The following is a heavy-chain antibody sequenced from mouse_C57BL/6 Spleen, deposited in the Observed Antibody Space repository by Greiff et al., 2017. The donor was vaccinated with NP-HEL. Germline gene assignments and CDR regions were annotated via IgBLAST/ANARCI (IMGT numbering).Heavy chain of an antibody. CDR1: GIDFSRYW. J-gene: IGHJ4*01. CDR3: ASVYDYDESYYYAMDY. V-gene: IGHV4-1*01. CDR2: INPDSSTI. Sequence: EVKLLESGGGLVQPGGSLKLSCAASGIDFSRYWMSWVRRAPGKGLEWIGEINPDSSTINYAPSLKDKFIISRDNAKNTLYLQMSKVRSEDTALYYCASVYDYDESYYYAMDYWGQGTSVTVSS. D-gene: IGHD2-4*01.